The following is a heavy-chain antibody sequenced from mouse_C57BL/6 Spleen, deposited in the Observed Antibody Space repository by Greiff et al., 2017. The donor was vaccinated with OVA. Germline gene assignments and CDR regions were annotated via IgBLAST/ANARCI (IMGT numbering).Heavy chain of an antibody. CDR3: ARWYYGSSYYFDY. CDR1: GYAFSSSW. V-gene: IGHV1-82*01. CDR2: IYPGDGDT. J-gene: IGHJ2*01. D-gene: IGHD1-1*01. Sequence: LVESGPELVKPGASVKISCKASGYAFSSSWMNWVKQRPGKGLEWIGRIYPGDGDTNYNGKFKGKATLTADKSSSTAYMQLSSLTSEDSAVYFCARWYYGSSYYFDYWGQGTTLTVSS.